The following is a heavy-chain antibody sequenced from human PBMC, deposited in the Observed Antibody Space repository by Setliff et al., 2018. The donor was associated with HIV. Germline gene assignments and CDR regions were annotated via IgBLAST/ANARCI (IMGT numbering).Heavy chain of an antibody. CDR2: IHYTGSR. V-gene: IGHV4-59*11. J-gene: IGHJ4*02. CDR1: GASLSTHY. Sequence: SETLSLTCVISGASLSTHYWSWTRQPPGKGLEWIGNIHYTGSRDYNPSLKRQATISLDRPKMQFSLKLSSVTAADTAIYYCSRDPGRTAAGTEYFDYWGQGDLVNVSS. D-gene: IGHD6-13*01. CDR3: SRDPGRTAAGTEYFDY.